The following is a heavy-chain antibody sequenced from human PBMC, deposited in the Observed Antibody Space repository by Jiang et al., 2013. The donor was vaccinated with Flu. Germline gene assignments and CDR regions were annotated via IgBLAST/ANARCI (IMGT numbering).Heavy chain of an antibody. D-gene: IGHD3-3*01. Sequence: VQLVESGGGVVQPGRSLRLSCAASGFNFSTFGMHWVRQAPGKGLEWVTVISYDGSNKYYADSVRGRFTISRDNSRNRLYLQMNSLRVEDTAMYYCAKDFFSRRSRYDFWSGFYTGFDYWGQGSLGHRLL. CDR3: AKDFFSRRSRYDFWSGFYTGFDY. CDR1: GFNFSTFG. J-gene: IGHJ4*02. CDR2: ISYDGSNK. V-gene: IGHV3-30*18.